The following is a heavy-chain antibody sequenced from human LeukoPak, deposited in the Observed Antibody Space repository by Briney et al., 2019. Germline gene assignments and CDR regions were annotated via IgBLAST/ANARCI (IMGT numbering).Heavy chain of an antibody. J-gene: IGHJ3*02. CDR3: AGGGTTVTTSGNDAFDI. CDR2: IYSSGRT. V-gene: IGHV4-59*08. CDR1: GGSIRSYS. D-gene: IGHD4-17*01. Sequence: SETLSLTCTVSGGSIRSYSWSWIRQPPGKGLEWIGYIYSSGRTNHNPSLKSRVTISVSTSRNQFSLKLSSVTAADTAVYYCAGGGTTVTTSGNDAFDIWGQGTMVTVSS.